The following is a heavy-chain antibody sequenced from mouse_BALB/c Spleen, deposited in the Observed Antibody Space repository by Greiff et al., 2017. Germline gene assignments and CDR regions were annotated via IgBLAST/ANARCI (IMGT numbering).Heavy chain of an antibody. CDR3: TSRIPTGFAY. CDR1: GYTFTDYE. J-gene: IGHJ3*01. CDR2: IDPETGGT. Sequence: QVQLQQSGAELVRPGASVTLSCKASGYTFTDYEMHWVKQTPVHGLEWIGAIDPETGGTAYNQKFKGKATLTADKSSSTAYMELRSLTSEDSAVYYCTSRIPTGFAYWGQGTLVTVSA. V-gene: IGHV1-15*01.